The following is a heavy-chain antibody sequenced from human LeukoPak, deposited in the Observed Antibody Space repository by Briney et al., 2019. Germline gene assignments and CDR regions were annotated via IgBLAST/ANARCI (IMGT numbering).Heavy chain of an antibody. V-gene: IGHV3-33*01. J-gene: IGHJ3*02. CDR3: ARDYYDSSGPRYAFDI. CDR2: IWYDGSNK. Sequence: GGSLRLSCAASGFTFSSYGMHWVRQAPGKGLEWVAVIWYDGSNKYYADSVKGRFTISRDNSKNTLYLQMNSLRAEDTAVYYCARDYYDSSGPRYAFDIWGQGTMVTVSS. D-gene: IGHD3-22*01. CDR1: GFTFSSYG.